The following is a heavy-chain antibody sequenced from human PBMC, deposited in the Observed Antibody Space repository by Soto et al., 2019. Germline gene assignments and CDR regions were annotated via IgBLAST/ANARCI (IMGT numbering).Heavy chain of an antibody. Sequence: GGSLRLSCAASGFTFSDYYMNWIRQAPGQGLEWLSFINPRGETRYIADSIRGRFTFSRDNARRSLYVQMNSLRAEDTAVYYCARSRLPLIEILDYWSHGTLVTVSS. CDR3: ARSRLPLIEILDY. CDR2: INPRGETR. V-gene: IGHV3-11*01. CDR1: GFTFSDYY. J-gene: IGHJ4*01. D-gene: IGHD3-9*01.